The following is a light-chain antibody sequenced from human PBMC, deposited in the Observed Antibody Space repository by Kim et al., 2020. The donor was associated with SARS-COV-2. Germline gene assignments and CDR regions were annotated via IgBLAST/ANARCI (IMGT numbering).Light chain of an antibody. CDR3: QQYNGC. CDR1: QSISNW. CDR2: GAS. Sequence: SALSASVGDRVTITSRASQSISNWLAWYQQKPGKAPRLLIYGASNLESGVPSRFGGSGSGTEFTLTISSLQPDDFATYYCQQYNGCFGQGTKLE. V-gene: IGKV1-5*01. J-gene: IGKJ2*01.